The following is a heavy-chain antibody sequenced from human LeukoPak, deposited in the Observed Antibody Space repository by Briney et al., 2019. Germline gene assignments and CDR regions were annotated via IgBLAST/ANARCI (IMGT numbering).Heavy chain of an antibody. V-gene: IGHV3-43*02. J-gene: IGHJ4*02. CDR3: TKGHRVSSEPDY. D-gene: IGHD6-6*01. CDR1: GFTFNNYG. Sequence: GGSLRLSCAASGFTFNNYGMNWVRQVPGKGLEWVSLITGDGGTTHYADSVKGRFTISRDNSRNSLYLQMNSLRTEDTAFYYCTKGHRVSSEPDYWGQGSLVTVSS. CDR2: ITGDGGTT.